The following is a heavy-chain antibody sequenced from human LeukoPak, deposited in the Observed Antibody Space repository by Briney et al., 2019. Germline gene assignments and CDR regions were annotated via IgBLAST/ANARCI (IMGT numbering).Heavy chain of an antibody. CDR2: MNVDGTNI. CDR3: TRSTNYAYFDY. CDR1: GFTFTNYW. V-gene: IGHV3-74*01. D-gene: IGHD4/OR15-4a*01. Sequence: PGGSLRLSCTTSGFTFTNYWMHWVRQAPGKGLVRVSRMNVDGTNIRYADSVKGRFTISRDNAKHTLYLQMNSLRAEDTAVYYCTRSTNYAYFDYWGQGVLVTVSS. J-gene: IGHJ4*02.